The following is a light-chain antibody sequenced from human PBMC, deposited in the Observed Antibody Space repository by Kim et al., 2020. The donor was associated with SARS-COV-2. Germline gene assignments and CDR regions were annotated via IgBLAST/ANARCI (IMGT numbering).Light chain of an antibody. V-gene: IGKV3-11*01. CDR3: QQRFAWPLT. J-gene: IGKJ4*01. Sequence: EIVLTQSPAILSLSTGETATLSCRASQSISRSLAWYQQKPGQAPRLLVYDASNGATGIPARFSGSGSGTDFTLTISSLEPEDFAVYYCQQRFAWPLTLGGGTKVEI. CDR2: DAS. CDR1: QSISRS.